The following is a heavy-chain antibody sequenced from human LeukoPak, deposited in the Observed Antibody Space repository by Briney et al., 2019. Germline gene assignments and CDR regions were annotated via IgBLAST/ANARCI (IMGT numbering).Heavy chain of an antibody. V-gene: IGHV6-1*01. CDR3: ARDMGTTGWYTFDY. J-gene: IGHJ4*02. CDR1: GDSVSSKDGA. Sequence: SQTLSLTCAISGDSVSSKDGAWNWIRQSPSRGLEWLGRTYYRSKWYNDYAEFIQGRITINPDTSKNQFSLQLNSVTPEDTAVYFCARDMGTTGWYTFDYWGQGTLVTVSS. CDR2: TYYRSKWYN. D-gene: IGHD6-19*01.